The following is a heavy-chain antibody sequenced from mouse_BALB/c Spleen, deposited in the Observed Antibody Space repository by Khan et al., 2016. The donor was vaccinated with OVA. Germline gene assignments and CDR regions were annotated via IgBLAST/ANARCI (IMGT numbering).Heavy chain of an antibody. Sequence: QVQLQQSGPGLVAPSQSLSITCTVSGFSLTDYGVNWVRQSPGKGLEWLGMIWGDGSTDYNSALKSRLSITKDNSKSQVFLKMNSLQTDDTARYYCAINYYGSSFYFDYWGQGTTLTVSS. CDR2: IWGDGST. CDR1: GFSLTDYG. CDR3: AINYYGSSFYFDY. D-gene: IGHD1-1*01. J-gene: IGHJ2*01. V-gene: IGHV2-6-7*01.